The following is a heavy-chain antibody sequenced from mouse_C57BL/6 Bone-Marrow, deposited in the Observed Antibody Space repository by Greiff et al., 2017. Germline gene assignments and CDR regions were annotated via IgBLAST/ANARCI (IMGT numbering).Heavy chain of an antibody. CDR1: GYTFTSYG. CDR3: ALITTVVGPYAMDY. Sequence: VQLPQSGAELARPGASVKLSCKASGYTFTSYGISWVKQRTGQGLEWIGEIYPRSGNTYYHEKFKGKATLTADKASSTAYMELRSLTSEDSAVYFCALITTVVGPYAMDYWGQGTSVTVSS. J-gene: IGHJ4*01. V-gene: IGHV1-81*01. D-gene: IGHD1-1*01. CDR2: IYPRSGNT.